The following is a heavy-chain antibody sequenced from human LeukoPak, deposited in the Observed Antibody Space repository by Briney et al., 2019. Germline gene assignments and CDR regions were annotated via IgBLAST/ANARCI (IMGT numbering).Heavy chain of an antibody. CDR3: TTRPPGSSSPYFFDF. CDR2: IRSKANSYAT. D-gene: IGHD6-13*01. Sequence: GGSLRLSCAASAFTFSASAMHWVRQASGKGLEWVGRIRSKANSYATAYAVSVNGRFTISRDDSKSTAYLQMNTLKTEDTAVYYCTTRPPGSSSPYFFDFWGQGTLVTVSS. J-gene: IGHJ4*02. V-gene: IGHV3-73*01. CDR1: AFTFSASA.